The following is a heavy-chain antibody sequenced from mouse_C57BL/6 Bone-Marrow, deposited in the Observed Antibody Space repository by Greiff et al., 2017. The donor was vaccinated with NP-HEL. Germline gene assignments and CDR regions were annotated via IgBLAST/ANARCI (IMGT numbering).Heavy chain of an antibody. CDR3: ARDYYYFDY. Sequence: QVQLQQPGAELVKPGASVKMSCKASGYTFTSSWITWVKQRPGQGLEWVGDIYPGSGSTNYNEQFKSKATLTVDTSSSTAYMQLSSLTSEDSAVYYCARDYYYFDYWGQGTTLTVSS. J-gene: IGHJ2*01. CDR1: GYTFTSSW. D-gene: IGHD1-1*01. V-gene: IGHV1-55*01. CDR2: IYPGSGST.